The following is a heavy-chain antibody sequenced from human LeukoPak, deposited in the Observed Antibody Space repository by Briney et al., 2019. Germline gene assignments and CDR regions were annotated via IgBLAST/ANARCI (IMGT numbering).Heavy chain of an antibody. CDR1: GGSISSYY. J-gene: IGHJ4*02. CDR3: ARQGAYSPFDY. CDR2: IYYSGST. D-gene: IGHD3-16*01. Sequence: SETLSLTCTVSGGSISSYYWSWIRQPPGKGLEWIGYIYYSGSTNYNPSLKSRVTISVDTSKNQFSLKLSSVTAADTAVYYCARQGAYSPFDYWGQGALVTVSS. V-gene: IGHV4-59*08.